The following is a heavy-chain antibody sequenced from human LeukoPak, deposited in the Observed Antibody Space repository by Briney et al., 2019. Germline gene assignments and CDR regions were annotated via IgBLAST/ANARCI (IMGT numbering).Heavy chain of an antibody. D-gene: IGHD6-13*01. CDR1: GGSISSSSYY. V-gene: IGHV4-39*07. J-gene: IGHJ4*02. CDR2: IYYSGST. Sequence: SETLSLTCTVSGGSISSSSYYWGWIRQPPGKGLEWIGSIYYSGSTYYNPSLKSRVTISVDTSKNQFSLKLSSVTAADTAVYYCARVRGSSWSFDYWGQGTLVTVPS. CDR3: ARVRGSSWSFDY.